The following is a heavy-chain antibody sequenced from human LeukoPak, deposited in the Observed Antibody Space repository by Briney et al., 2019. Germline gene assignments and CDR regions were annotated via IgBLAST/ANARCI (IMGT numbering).Heavy chain of an antibody. CDR3: ARDLVGSGYYGNHDAFDI. CDR1: GFTFSSYS. CDR2: ISSSSSTI. J-gene: IGHJ3*02. V-gene: IGHV3-48*01. D-gene: IGHD3-22*01. Sequence: PGGSLRLSCAASGFTFSSYSMNWVRQAPGKGLEWVSYISSSSSTIYYADSVKGRFTISRDNAKNSLYLQMNSLRAEDTAVYYCARDLVGSGYYGNHDAFDIWGQGTMVTVSS.